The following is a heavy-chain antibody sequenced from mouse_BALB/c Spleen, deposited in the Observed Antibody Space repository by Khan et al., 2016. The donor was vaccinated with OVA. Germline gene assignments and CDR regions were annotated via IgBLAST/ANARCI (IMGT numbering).Heavy chain of an antibody. CDR1: GYTFTDFT. CDR3: ARGGGGDRFAY. Sequence: QVQLKQSGAELVRPGVSVKISCRGSGYTFTDFTMHWVKQSHAKSLEWIGVISTYYGDTDYNQKFKGKATMTVDKSSSTAYMELDRLTSEDSAIFYCARGGGGDRFAYWGQGTLVTVSA. CDR2: ISTYYGDT. J-gene: IGHJ3*01. V-gene: IGHV1S137*01.